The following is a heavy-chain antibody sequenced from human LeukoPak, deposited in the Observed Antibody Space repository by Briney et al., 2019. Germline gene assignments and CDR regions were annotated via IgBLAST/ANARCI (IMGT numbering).Heavy chain of an antibody. CDR2: IYYSGST. CDR3: ARQVDTAMAPGGFDY. D-gene: IGHD5-18*01. V-gene: IGHV4-39*01. J-gene: IGHJ4*02. Sequence: PSETLSLTCTVSGGSISSGDYYWSWIRQPPGKGLEWIGYIYYSGSTYYNPSLKSRVTISVDTSKNQFSLKLSSVTAADTAVYYCARQVDTAMAPGGFDYWGQGTLVTVSS. CDR1: GGSISSGDYY.